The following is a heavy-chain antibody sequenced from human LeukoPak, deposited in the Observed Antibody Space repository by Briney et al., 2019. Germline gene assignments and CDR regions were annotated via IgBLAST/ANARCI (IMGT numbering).Heavy chain of an antibody. D-gene: IGHD3-22*01. V-gene: IGHV3-21*04. CDR1: GFTFSTYS. CDR3: ARGGDYYDSSGYSLYFDY. Sequence: GGSLRLSCAASGFTFSTYSMTWVRQAPGKGLEWVSSITSSSSYIYYADSVKGRFTISRDNAKSSLYLQMNSLRAEDTAVYYCARGGDYYDSSGYSLYFDYWGQGTLVTVSS. CDR2: ITSSSSYI. J-gene: IGHJ4*02.